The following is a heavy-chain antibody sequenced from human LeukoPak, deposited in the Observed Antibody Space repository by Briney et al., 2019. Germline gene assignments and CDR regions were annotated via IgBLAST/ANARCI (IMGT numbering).Heavy chain of an antibody. CDR1: GFTFSSYS. Sequence: PGGSLRLSCAASGFTFSSYSMNWVRKAPGKGLEWVSYISSSSSTIYYADSVKGRFTISRDNAKNSLYLQMNSLRAEDTAVYYCARDQSLGYYDFWSGYYSGNWFDPWGQGTLVTVSS. D-gene: IGHD3-3*01. J-gene: IGHJ5*02. V-gene: IGHV3-48*01. CDR3: ARDQSLGYYDFWSGYYSGNWFDP. CDR2: ISSSSSTI.